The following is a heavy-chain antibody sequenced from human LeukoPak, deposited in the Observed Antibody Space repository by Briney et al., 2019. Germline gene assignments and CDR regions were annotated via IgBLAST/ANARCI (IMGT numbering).Heavy chain of an antibody. CDR3: ARAGLMGELLLEDAFDI. J-gene: IGHJ3*02. CDR1: GYSFTSYW. Sequence: GESLKISCKGSGYSFTSYWIGWVRQMPGKGLEWMGIIYPGDSDTRYSPSFQGQVTISADKSISTAYLQWSSLKASDTAMYYCARAGLMGELLLEDAFDIWGQGTMVTVSS. D-gene: IGHD1-26*01. V-gene: IGHV5-51*01. CDR2: IYPGDSDT.